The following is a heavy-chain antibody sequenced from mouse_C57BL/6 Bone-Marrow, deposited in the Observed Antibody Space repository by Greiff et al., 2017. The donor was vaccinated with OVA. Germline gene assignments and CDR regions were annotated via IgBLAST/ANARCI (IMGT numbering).Heavy chain of an antibody. CDR2: INPNNGGT. Sequence: EVQLQQSGPELVKPGASVKISCKASGYTFTDYYMNWVKQSPGKSLEWIGDINPNNGGTSYNQKFKGKATLTVDKSSSTAYMELRSLTSEDSAVYYCARYWNYLAWFAYWGQGTLVTVSA. J-gene: IGHJ3*01. CDR3: ARYWNYLAWFAY. CDR1: GYTFTDYY. D-gene: IGHD2-1*01. V-gene: IGHV1-26*01.